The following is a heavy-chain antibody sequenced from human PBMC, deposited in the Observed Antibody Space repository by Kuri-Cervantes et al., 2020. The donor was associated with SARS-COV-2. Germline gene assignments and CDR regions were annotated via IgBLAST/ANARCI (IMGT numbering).Heavy chain of an antibody. CDR1: GFCVTSSD. D-gene: IGHD3-22*01. CDR3: ARGEHYYDSSGYYSRDY. CDR2: ISSSSSYI. Sequence: GESLKISCAASGFCVTSSDMNWVRQAPGKGLEWVSSISSSSSYIYYADSVKGRFTISRDNAKNSLYLQMNSLRAEDTAVYYCARGEHYYDSSGYYSRDYWGQGTLVTVSS. V-gene: IGHV3-21*01. J-gene: IGHJ4*02.